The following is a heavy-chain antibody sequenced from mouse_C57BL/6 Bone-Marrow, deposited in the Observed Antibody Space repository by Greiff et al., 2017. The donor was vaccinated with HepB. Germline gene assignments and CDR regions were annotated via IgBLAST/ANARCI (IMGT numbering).Heavy chain of an antibody. D-gene: IGHD1-1*01. CDR1: GFNIKNTY. Sequence: EVMLVESVAELVRPGASVKLSCTASGFNIKNTYMHWVKQRPEQGLEWIGRIDPANGNTKYAPKFQGKATITADTSSNTAYLQLSSLTSEDTAIYYCARGYYYGSSRFDYWGQGTTLTVSS. V-gene: IGHV14-3*01. CDR3: ARGYYYGSSRFDY. J-gene: IGHJ2*01. CDR2: IDPANGNT.